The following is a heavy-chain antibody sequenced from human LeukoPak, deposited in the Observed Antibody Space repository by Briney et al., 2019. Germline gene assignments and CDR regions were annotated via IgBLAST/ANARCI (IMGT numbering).Heavy chain of an antibody. J-gene: IGHJ3*02. CDR1: GFTFRSYC. D-gene: IGHD1-26*01. CDR3: ARCVGAIPNDAFDI. CDR2: IKRDGSEK. Sequence: GGSLRLSCAASGFTFRSYCMTWVRQAPGKGLEWVANIKRDGSEKFYVDSVRGRFTISRDNAKNSLYLQMNSLRAEDTAVYYCARCVGAIPNDAFDIWGQGTMVTVSS. V-gene: IGHV3-7*01.